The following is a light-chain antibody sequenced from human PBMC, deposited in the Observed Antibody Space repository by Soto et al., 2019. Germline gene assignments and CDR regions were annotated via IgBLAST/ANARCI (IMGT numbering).Light chain of an antibody. CDR3: QQYNNWPLT. CDR1: QSVSSY. CDR2: DAS. V-gene: IGKV3-11*01. Sequence: EIVLTQSPATLSLSPGERATLSCRASQSVSSYLAWYQQKPGQAPRLLIYDASNRATGIPARFSGSGSGTDFTLTISSLEPEDFAAYYCQQYNNWPLTFGGGTKVEIK. J-gene: IGKJ4*01.